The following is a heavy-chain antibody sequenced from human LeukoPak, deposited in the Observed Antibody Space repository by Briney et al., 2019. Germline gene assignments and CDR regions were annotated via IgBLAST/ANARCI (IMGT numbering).Heavy chain of an antibody. J-gene: IGHJ4*02. D-gene: IGHD3-16*02. CDR3: ARRMITFGGVIVNDY. CDR2: IYSGGST. Sequence: GGSLRLSCAASGFTVSSNYMSWVRQAPGKGLEWVSVIYSGGSTYYADSVKGRFTISRDNSKNTLYLQMNSLRAEDTAVYYCARRMITFGGVIVNDYWGQGTLVTVSS. V-gene: IGHV3-66*04. CDR1: GFTVSSNY.